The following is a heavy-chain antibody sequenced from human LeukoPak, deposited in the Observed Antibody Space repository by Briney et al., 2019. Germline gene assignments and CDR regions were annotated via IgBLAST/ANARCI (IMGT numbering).Heavy chain of an antibody. D-gene: IGHD6-13*01. J-gene: IGHJ4*02. CDR3: ARVAAGTGCFDY. Sequence: GGPLRLSCAASGFTFSDYYMSWIRQAPGKGLEWISYISSSSDYTNYADSVKGRFTISRDSARNSLYLQMNSLRADDTAVYYCARVAAGTGCFDYWGQGTLVTVSS. V-gene: IGHV3-11*05. CDR1: GFTFSDYY. CDR2: ISSSSDYT.